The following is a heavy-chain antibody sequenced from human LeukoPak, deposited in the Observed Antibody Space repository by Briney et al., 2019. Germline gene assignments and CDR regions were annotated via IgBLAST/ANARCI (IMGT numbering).Heavy chain of an antibody. CDR2: IRYDGSNK. D-gene: IGHD4-17*01. J-gene: IGHJ4*02. CDR1: GFTFSSYG. CDR3: AKDMDYGDGYFDY. V-gene: IGHV3-30*02. Sequence: PGGSLRLSCAASGFTFSSYGMHWVRQAPGKGLEWVAFIRYDGSNKYYADSVKGRFTISRDNSKNTLYLQMNSLRAEDTAVYYCAKDMDYGDGYFDYWGQGTLVTVSS.